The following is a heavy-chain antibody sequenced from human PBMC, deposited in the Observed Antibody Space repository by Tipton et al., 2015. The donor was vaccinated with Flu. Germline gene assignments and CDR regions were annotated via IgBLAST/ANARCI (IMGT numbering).Heavy chain of an antibody. CDR2: VHRSGNA. J-gene: IGHJ4*02. V-gene: IGHV4-38-2*02. CDR1: GDFIDSRHL. Sequence: TLSLTCSVSGDFIDSRHLWGWIRQPPGQGLQWIGNVHRSGNAYYNSSLQSRVTISVDTSKNQFSLRLISVTAADTAVYYCARDKGGTSGHWGQGTLVTVSS. D-gene: IGHD1-7*01. CDR3: ARDKGGTSGH.